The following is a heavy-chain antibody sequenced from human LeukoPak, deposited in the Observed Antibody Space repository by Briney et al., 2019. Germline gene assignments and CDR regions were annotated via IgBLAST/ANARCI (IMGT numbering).Heavy chain of an antibody. CDR2: MKGDGSGI. V-gene: IGHV3-7*01. D-gene: IGHD3-16*01. CDR3: ARPAYTAAYDL. Sequence: GGSLRLSCAASGFIFSTYWMMWARQAPGKGLEWVANMKGDGSGIHYVDSVKGRFTISRDNARNSLFLQMNGLRPGDTAVYYCARPAYTAAYDLWGQGTMVTVSS. CDR1: GFIFSTYW. J-gene: IGHJ3*01.